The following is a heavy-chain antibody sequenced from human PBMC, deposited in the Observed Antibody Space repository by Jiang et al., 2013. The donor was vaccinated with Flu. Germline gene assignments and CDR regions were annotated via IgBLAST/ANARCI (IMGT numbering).Heavy chain of an antibody. CDR1: GFTFSSYA. CDR2: ISGSGGIT. J-gene: IGHJ2*01. D-gene: IGHD6-25*01. V-gene: IGHV3-23*01. CDR3: AKDGYRSEYWYFDL. Sequence: VQLLESGGGLVQPGGSLRLSCAASGFTFSSYAMSWVRQAPGKGLKWVSAISGSGGITYYADSVRGRFTISRDNSKNTLYLQMNSLRADDTAVYYCAKDGYRSEYWYFDLWGLAPWSLSPQ.